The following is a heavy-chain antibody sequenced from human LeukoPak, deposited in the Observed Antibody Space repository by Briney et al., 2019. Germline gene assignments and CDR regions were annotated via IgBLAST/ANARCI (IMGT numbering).Heavy chain of an antibody. Sequence: GGSLRLSCAASGFTFSSYGMHWVRQAPGKGLDWVAVISNDGGKKYYADSVKGRFTISRDNSKNTLSLQVSSLRTEDTAVYYCAKDRYSYAFEYSDSWGQGTLVTVSS. CDR2: ISNDGGKK. D-gene: IGHD5-18*01. V-gene: IGHV3-30*18. J-gene: IGHJ4*02. CDR1: GFTFSSYG. CDR3: AKDRYSYAFEYSDS.